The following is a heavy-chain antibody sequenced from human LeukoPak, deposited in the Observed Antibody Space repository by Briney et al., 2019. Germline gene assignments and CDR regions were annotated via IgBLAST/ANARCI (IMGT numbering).Heavy chain of an antibody. D-gene: IGHD6-19*01. CDR2: ISAYIGNT. J-gene: IGHJ3*02. V-gene: IGHV1-18*01. CDR3: ARAGGWAREDYKADAFDI. Sequence: GASVKVSCKASGYTFTNFGISWVRQAPGQGLEWMGWISAYIGNTNYAQKVQDRVTMTTDTSTTKAYMGLRSLRSDDTAVYYRARAGGWAREDYKADAFDIWGQGTMVTVSS. CDR1: GYTFTNFG.